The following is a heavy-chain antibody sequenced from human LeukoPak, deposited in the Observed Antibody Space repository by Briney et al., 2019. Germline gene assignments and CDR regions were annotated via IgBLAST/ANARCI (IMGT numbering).Heavy chain of an antibody. V-gene: IGHV3-15*05. J-gene: IGHJ4*02. CDR3: ATGPLDY. CDR2: IYSKTDGGTA. CDR1: GFTFTIAW. Sequence: GGSLRLSCAASGFTFTIAWMSWVRQAPGKGLEWVGRIYSKTDGGTADYAAAVKGRFTISRDNSKKTLYLQMNSLKIEDTAVYYCATGPLDYWGQGTLVTVSS.